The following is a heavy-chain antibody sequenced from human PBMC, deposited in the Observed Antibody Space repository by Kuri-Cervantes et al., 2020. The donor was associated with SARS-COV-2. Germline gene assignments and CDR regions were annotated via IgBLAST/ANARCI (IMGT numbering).Heavy chain of an antibody. J-gene: IGHJ5*02. CDR1: GFTFSSYG. CDR2: IWYDGSNK. D-gene: IGHD6-6*01. Sequence: GGSLRLSCAASGFTFSSYGMHWVRQAPGKGLEWVAVIWYDGSNKYYADSVKGRFTISRDNAKNSLYLQMNSLRAEDTAVYYCARVGYSSSGWFDPWGQGTLVTVSS. CDR3: ARVGYSSSGWFDP. V-gene: IGHV3-33*01.